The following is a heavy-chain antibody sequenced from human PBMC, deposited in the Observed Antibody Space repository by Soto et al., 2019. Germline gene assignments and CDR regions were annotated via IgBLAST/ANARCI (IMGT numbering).Heavy chain of an antibody. V-gene: IGHV4-30-2*01. CDR3: ARAGEYGSSGYFDY. D-gene: IGHD3-22*01. CDR2: IYHSGST. J-gene: IGHJ4*02. CDR1: GGSISSGGYS. Sequence: SETLSLTCAVSGGSISSGGYSWSWIRQPPGKGLEWIGYIYHSGSTYYNPSLKSRVTISVDRSKNQFSLKLSSVTAADTAVYYCARAGEYGSSGYFDYWGQGTLVTVSS.